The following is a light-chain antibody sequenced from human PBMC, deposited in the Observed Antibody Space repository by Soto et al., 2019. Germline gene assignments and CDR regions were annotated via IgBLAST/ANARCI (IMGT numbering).Light chain of an antibody. CDR1: QSVSTN. V-gene: IGKV3-15*01. CDR2: GAS. J-gene: IGKJ2*01. CDR3: QQYNDWPSNT. Sequence: EIEMTRSPATLPVSPGERATLSCRASQSVSTNLAWYQQKPGQAPRLLIYGASTRAPGFPARFTGSGSGTEFTLTIRSLQSEDFAVYYCQQYNDWPSNTFGQGTKLEIK.